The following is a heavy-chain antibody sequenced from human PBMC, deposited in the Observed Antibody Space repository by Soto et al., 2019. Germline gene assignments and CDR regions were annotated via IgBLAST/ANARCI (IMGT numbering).Heavy chain of an antibody. CDR1: GFTFSRYW. V-gene: IGHV3-74*01. CDR2: ISYDESST. D-gene: IGHD5-18*01. CDR3: ARGGANTAMAHDY. Sequence: EVQLVESGGGLVQPGGSLRLSCAASGFTFSRYWMHWVRQAPGKGLVWVSRISYDESSTDYADSVKGRFTISRDSAKNTLYLQVNSLRAEDTAVYFCARGGANTAMAHDYWGQGTLVTVSS. J-gene: IGHJ4*02.